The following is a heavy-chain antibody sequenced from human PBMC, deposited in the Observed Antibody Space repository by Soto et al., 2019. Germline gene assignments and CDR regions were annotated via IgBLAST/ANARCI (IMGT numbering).Heavy chain of an antibody. CDR2: ISGSGGST. Sequence: GGSLRLSCAASGFTFSSYAMSWVRQAPGKGLEWVSAISGSGGSTYYADSVKGRFTISRDNSKNTLYLQMNSLRAEDTAVYYCAKDLRITIFGVVPYFDYWGQGTLVTVSS. J-gene: IGHJ4*02. V-gene: IGHV3-23*01. CDR1: GFTFSSYA. D-gene: IGHD3-3*01. CDR3: AKDLRITIFGVVPYFDY.